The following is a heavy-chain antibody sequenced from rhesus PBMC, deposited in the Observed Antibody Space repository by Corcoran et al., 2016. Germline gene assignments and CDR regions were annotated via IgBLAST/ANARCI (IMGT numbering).Heavy chain of an antibody. CDR1: GGSFSTYC. CDR3: ETVKGGVQRGQLDY. D-gene: IGHD6-31*01. Sequence: QVQLQESGPGLVKPSETLSLTCAVSGGSFSTYCRCLIRQPPGTGREWIGEINGKSGRTNNNPAIKRRVTIQKDASKNQFTLKLSSMTAADTAGYYCETVKGGVQRGQLDYWGQGVLVTVSA. J-gene: IGHJ4*01. CDR2: INGKSGRT. V-gene: IGHV4-80*01.